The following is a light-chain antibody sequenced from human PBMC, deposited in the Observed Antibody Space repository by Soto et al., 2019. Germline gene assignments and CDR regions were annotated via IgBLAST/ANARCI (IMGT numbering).Light chain of an antibody. Sequence: EIVMTQSPATLSVSPGERATLSCRASQSVSSNLGWYQQKPGQAPRLLIYGASTRATGIPARFSGSGSGTEFTLTISSLQSEDFAVYYCQQYGSSGTFGQGTKVEIK. CDR3: QQYGSSGT. CDR2: GAS. V-gene: IGKV3-15*01. CDR1: QSVSSN. J-gene: IGKJ1*01.